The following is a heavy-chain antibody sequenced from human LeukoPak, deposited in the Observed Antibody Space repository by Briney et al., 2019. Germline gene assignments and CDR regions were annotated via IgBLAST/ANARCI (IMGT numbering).Heavy chain of an antibody. J-gene: IGHJ4*02. V-gene: IGHV1-8*01. D-gene: IGHD2-2*01. CDR3: ARAVRNQLLSDY. CDR1: GYTFSNYD. CDR2: MNPNSGNT. Sequence: ASVKVSCKASGYTFSNYDVIWVRQALGQGLEWMGWMNPNSGNTGYVQRFQGGVTMTGDTSISTAYMELSSLMSDETAVYYCARAVRNQLLSDYWGQGTLVTVSS.